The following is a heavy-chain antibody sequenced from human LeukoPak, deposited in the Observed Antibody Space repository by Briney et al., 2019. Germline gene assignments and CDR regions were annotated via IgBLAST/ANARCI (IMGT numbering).Heavy chain of an antibody. J-gene: IGHJ4*02. V-gene: IGHV1-46*01. CDR3: AREGSIAAAGTPRLPRFVY. CDR2: INPSGGST. Sequence: ASVKVSCKASGYTFTSYYMHWVRQAPGQGLEWMGIINPSGGSTSYAQKFQGRVTMTRDTSTSTVYMELSSLRSEDTAVYYCAREGSIAAAGTPRLPRFVYWGQGTLVTVSS. D-gene: IGHD6-13*01. CDR1: GYTFTSYY.